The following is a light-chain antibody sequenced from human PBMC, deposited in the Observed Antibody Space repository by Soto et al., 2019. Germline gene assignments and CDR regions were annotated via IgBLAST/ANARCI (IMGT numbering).Light chain of an antibody. CDR3: CSYAGSRTPLI. V-gene: IGLV2-23*02. CDR1: SSDVGSYNL. CDR2: EVS. J-gene: IGLJ1*01. Sequence: QSALTQAASVSGSPGQSITISCTGTSSDVGSYNLVSWYQQHPGKAPKLMIYEVSKRPSGLSNRFSGSKSGNTASLTISGLHAEDEADYYCCSYAGSRTPLIFGTGTKLTVL.